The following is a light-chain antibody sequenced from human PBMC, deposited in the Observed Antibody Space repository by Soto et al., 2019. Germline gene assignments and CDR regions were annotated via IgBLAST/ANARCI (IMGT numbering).Light chain of an antibody. CDR1: QTISTY. J-gene: IGKJ4*01. CDR3: QQIYTIPLT. V-gene: IGKV1-39*01. CDR2: DAS. Sequence: DIQMTQSPSSLSASVGDRVTITCRASQTISTYLNWYQQKPGKAPRLLIYDASSLLSGVPSRFSGSGSGTDFTLTIASLQPEDFASYYCQQIYTIPLTFGGGTKVDIK.